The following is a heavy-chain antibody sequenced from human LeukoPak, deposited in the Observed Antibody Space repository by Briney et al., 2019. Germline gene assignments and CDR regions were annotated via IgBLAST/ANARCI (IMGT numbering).Heavy chain of an antibody. CDR2: FNHSGST. D-gene: IGHD3-9*01. CDR1: GGSFSGYY. CDR3: ARSLRYFDWLRVWFDP. V-gene: IGHV4-34*01. Sequence: SETLSLTCAVYGGSFSGYYWSWIRQPPGKGLEWIGEFNHSGSTNYNPSLKSRVTISVDTSKNQFSLKLSSVTAADTAVYYCARSLRYFDWLRVWFDPWGQGTLVTVSS. J-gene: IGHJ5*02.